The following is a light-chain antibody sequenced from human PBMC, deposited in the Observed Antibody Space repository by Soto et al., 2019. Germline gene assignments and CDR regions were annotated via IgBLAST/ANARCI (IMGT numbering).Light chain of an antibody. CDR2: SNS. J-gene: IGLJ3*02. V-gene: IGLV1-44*01. CDR1: SSNIGSNT. Sequence: QTVLTQPPSASGTPGQGVTISCSGSSSNIGSNTVNWYQQLPGTAPRLLIYSNSQRPSGVPDRFSASKSGTSASLAISGLQSEDEADYYCATWDDSLDDPVFGGGTKLTVL. CDR3: ATWDDSLDDPV.